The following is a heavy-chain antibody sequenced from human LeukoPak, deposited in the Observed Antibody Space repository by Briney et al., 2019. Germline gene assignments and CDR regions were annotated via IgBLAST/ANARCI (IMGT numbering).Heavy chain of an antibody. CDR3: ARPYDTSGYYNYYFDY. D-gene: IGHD3-22*01. J-gene: IGHJ4*02. V-gene: IGHV1-18*01. CDR2: ISAYNVNT. CDR1: GYNLISYG. Sequence: RASVKVSCKASGYNLISYGIIWVRQAPGQAREGMGWISAYNVNTNYAQKLQGRATMTTHPSTSTAYMALRSLTSDDTAVYFCARPYDTSGYYNYYFDYWGQGTLVTVSS.